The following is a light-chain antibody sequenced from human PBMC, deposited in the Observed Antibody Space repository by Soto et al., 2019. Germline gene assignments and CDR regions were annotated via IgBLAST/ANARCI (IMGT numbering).Light chain of an antibody. CDR3: QQYGRAGT. Sequence: SQAPLTLAQGKRATLSCRASQSITTYLGWYQQKPGQAPRLLIYTASNRANGIPPSFSGSGSGTDFTLTFRHLCREDFPMYHCQQYGRAGTFGQGTKVDIK. CDR1: QSITTY. V-gene: IGKV3-20*01. CDR2: TAS. J-gene: IGKJ1*01.